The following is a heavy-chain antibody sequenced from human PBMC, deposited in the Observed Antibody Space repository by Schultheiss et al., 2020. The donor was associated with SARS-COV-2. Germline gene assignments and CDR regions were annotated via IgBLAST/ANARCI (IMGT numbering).Heavy chain of an antibody. CDR3: ARGGGRYYYYGMDV. J-gene: IGHJ6*02. CDR2: INAGNGNT. CDR1: GYTFTSYA. Sequence: KISCKASGYTFTSYAMHWVRQAPGQRLEWMGWINAGNGNTKYSQKFQGRVTITRDTSASTAYMELSSLRSEDTAVYYCARGGGRYYYYGMDVWGQGTTVTVSS. V-gene: IGHV1-3*01.